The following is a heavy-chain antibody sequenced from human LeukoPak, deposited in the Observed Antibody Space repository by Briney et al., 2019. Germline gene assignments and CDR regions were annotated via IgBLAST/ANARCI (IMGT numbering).Heavy chain of an antibody. D-gene: IGHD2-8*01. J-gene: IGHJ6*03. CDR1: GGSISSYY. Sequence: SETLSLTCTVSGGSISSYYWSWIRQPPGKGLEWIGYIYYSGSTNYNPSLKSRVTISVDTSKNQFSLKLRSVTAADTAVYYCARIGNNVGYYYYYFMDVWGKGTTVTVSS. CDR3: ARIGNNVGYYYYYFMDV. V-gene: IGHV4-59*01. CDR2: IYYSGST.